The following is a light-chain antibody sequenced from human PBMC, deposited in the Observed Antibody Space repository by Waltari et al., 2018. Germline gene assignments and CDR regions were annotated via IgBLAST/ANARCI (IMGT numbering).Light chain of an antibody. CDR1: ALPKPY. Sequence: SHDLTQPPSVSVSPGQTARITCSGDALPKPYAYWFQKKPGQAPLLVIYKDTGRPSGIPERFSGSSSGTTVTLTISGVQADDEADYYCQSADISSSYRVFGGGTKLSVL. J-gene: IGLJ3*02. V-gene: IGLV3-25*03. CDR2: KDT. CDR3: QSADISSSYRV.